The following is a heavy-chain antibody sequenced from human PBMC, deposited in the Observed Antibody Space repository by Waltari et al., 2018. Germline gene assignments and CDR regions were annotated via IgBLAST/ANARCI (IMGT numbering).Heavy chain of an antibody. CDR2: IAYDGRNE. CDR3: AKDVASYCSGGSCYTLDS. V-gene: IGHV3-30*02. CDR1: GFNFRSYG. D-gene: IGHD2-15*01. Sequence: QVQVVESGGGVVQPGGALRLPCAASGFNFRSYGMHGVRQAPGKGLEWVSFIAYDGRNEYYADSVKGRFTIARDNSKNTLHLQMNSLREDDTAVYHCAKDVASYCSGGSCYTLDSWGQGTPVTVSS. J-gene: IGHJ4*02.